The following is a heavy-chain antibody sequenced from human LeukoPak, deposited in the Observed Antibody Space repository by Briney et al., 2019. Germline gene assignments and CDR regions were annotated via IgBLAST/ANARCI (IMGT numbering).Heavy chain of an antibody. CDR2: IYYSGST. Sequence: SQTLSLTCTVSGASMSSNAYYWNWIRQHPGKGLEWIGNIYYSGSTYYSPSLQSRLSISIDTSKNQFSLKVSYVTAADTAVYYCARDRTGTALDYWGQGTLVTVSS. CDR1: GASMSSNAYY. D-gene: IGHD1-1*01. V-gene: IGHV4-31*03. CDR3: ARDRTGTALDY. J-gene: IGHJ4*02.